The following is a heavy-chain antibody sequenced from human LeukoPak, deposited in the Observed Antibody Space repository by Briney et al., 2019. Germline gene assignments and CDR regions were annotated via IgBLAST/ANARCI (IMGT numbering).Heavy chain of an antibody. J-gene: IGHJ5*02. CDR1: GFTFNNYA. V-gene: IGHV3-11*01. CDR3: ARVPGGALNWFDP. Sequence: SGGSLRLSCTVSGFTFNNYAMASVRQAPEKGLEWVSYISSSGSTIYYADSVKGRFTISRGNAKNSLYLQMNSLGAEDTAVYYCARVPGGALNWFDPWGQGTLVTVSS. D-gene: IGHD2-2*01. CDR2: ISSSGSTI.